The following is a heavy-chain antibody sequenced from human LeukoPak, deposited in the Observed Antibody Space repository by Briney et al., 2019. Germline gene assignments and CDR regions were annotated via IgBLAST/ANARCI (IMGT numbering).Heavy chain of an antibody. CDR2: MNPNSGNT. D-gene: IGHD6-6*01. CDR1: GYTFTSYD. V-gene: IGHV1-8*01. Sequence: GASVKVSCKASGYTFTSYDINWVRQATGQGLEWLGWMNPNSGNTGYAQKFQGRVTMTRNTSISTAYMELSSLRSEDTAVYYCASDSSSGVYYFDYWGQGTLVTVSS. J-gene: IGHJ4*02. CDR3: ASDSSSGVYYFDY.